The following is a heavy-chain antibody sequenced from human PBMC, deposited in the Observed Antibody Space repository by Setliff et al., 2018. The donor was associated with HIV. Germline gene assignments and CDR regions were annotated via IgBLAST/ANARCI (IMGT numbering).Heavy chain of an antibody. CDR3: AREKETCSGDTCWKNAFDI. Sequence: ASVKVSCKVYGYTLSELSIHWVRQAPGKGLEWMGYFDPQDGETVYAQKFQGRVTLTEDTSTGTAYMELSGLRSEDTAVYYCAREKETCSGDTCWKNAFDIWGQGTMVTVSS. V-gene: IGHV1-24*01. J-gene: IGHJ3*02. CDR1: GYTLSELS. D-gene: IGHD2-21*02. CDR2: FDPQDGET.